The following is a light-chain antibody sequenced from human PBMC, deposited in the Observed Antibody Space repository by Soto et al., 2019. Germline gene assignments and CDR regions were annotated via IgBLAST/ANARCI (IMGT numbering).Light chain of an antibody. CDR3: CSYASRSTYV. Sequence: QSALTQPASVSGSPGQSITISCSGTSSDIGSYNHVSWYQQHPGKAPKLMIYEVSKRPSGVSDRFSGSKSGNTASLTVSGLQAEDEADYYCCSYASRSTYVFGSGTKLTVL. J-gene: IGLJ1*01. CDR1: SSDIGSYNH. V-gene: IGLV2-23*02. CDR2: EVS.